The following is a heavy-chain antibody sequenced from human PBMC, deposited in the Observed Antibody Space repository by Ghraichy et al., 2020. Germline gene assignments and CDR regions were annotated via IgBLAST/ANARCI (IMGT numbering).Heavy chain of an antibody. D-gene: IGHD3-16*01. CDR2: IKSKTDGGAT. CDR1: GFTFSNAW. V-gene: IGHV3-15*01. CDR3: TTAAYDYVWGSRGGLDY. J-gene: IGHJ4*02. Sequence: GGSLRLSCAASGFTFSNAWMSWVRQAPGKGLEWVGRIKSKTDGGATDYAAPMKGRFTISRDDSKNTLYLQMSSLKTEDTAVYYCTTAAYDYVWGSRGGLDYWGQGTLVTVSS.